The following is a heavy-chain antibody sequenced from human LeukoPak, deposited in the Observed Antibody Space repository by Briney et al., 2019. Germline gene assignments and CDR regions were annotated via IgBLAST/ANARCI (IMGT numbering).Heavy chain of an antibody. CDR1: GGSITSSNYY. Sequence: PSETLSLTCTVSGGSITSSNYYWGWIRQPPGKGLEWMGSMFHGGTTYYNPSLKSRLTISVDTSKNQFSLKLSSVTAADTAVYYCASVGGAYCPSTSCYSGYWGQGTLVTVSS. V-gene: IGHV4-39*01. J-gene: IGHJ4*02. CDR3: ASVGGAYCPSTSCYSGY. CDR2: MFHGGTT. D-gene: IGHD2-2*02.